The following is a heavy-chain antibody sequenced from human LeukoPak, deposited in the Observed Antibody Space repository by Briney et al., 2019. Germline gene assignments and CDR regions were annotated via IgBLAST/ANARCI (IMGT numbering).Heavy chain of an antibody. D-gene: IGHD1-26*01. Sequence: GGSLSLSCAASGFNFSSYEMNWVRQAPGKGLEVVSYISSSGSTIYYADSVKGRLTISRDNAKNSLYLQMNSLRVEDTALYYCARESLVDYNFYYMDVWGKGTTVTVSS. V-gene: IGHV3-48*03. CDR2: ISSSGSTI. CDR3: ARESLVDYNFYYMDV. CDR1: GFNFSSYE. J-gene: IGHJ6*03.